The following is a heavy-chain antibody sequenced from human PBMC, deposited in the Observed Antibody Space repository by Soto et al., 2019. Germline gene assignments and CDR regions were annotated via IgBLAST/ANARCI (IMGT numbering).Heavy chain of an antibody. V-gene: IGHV1-46*03. J-gene: IGHJ6*03. CDR2: INPSGGST. D-gene: IGHD3-3*01. Sequence: QVQLVQSGAEVKKPGASVKVSCKASGYTFTSYYMHWVRQAPGQGLEWMGIINPSGGSTSYAQKVQGRVTMTRYTSPCTVSMGLSSLRSEDTAVYYCARDNPTIFGVDHNSIYYYYYMDVWGKGTTVTVSS. CDR1: GYTFTSYY. CDR3: ARDNPTIFGVDHNSIYYYYYMDV.